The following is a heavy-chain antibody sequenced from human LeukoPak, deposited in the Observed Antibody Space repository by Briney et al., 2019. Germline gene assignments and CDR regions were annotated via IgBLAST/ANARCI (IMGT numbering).Heavy chain of an antibody. J-gene: IGHJ5*02. CDR2: VDPNNGAT. V-gene: IGHV1-2*02. CDR1: GYTFTNYH. Sequence: ASLKVSCKTSGYTFTNYHIHWVRQAPGQGLEWMGWVDPNNGATNYARKLQGRVTMTRDTSVSTVYMELSRLTSDDTAVYYCTRALRHTSSSGWFDPSGQGSLVTVSS. D-gene: IGHD6-6*01. CDR3: TRALRHTSSSGWFDP.